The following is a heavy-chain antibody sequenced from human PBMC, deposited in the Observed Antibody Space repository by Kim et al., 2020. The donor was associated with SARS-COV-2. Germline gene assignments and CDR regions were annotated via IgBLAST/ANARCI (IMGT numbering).Heavy chain of an antibody. V-gene: IGHV1-58*01. CDR1: GFTFTSSA. D-gene: IGHD2-8*01. CDR2: IVVGSGNT. Sequence: SVKVSCKASGFTFTSSAVQWVRQARGQRLEWIGWIVVGSGNTNYAQKFQERVTITRDMSTSTAYMELSSLRSEDTAVYYCAATLGYCTNGVCGSDYWGQGTLVTVSS. J-gene: IGHJ4*02. CDR3: AATLGYCTNGVCGSDY.